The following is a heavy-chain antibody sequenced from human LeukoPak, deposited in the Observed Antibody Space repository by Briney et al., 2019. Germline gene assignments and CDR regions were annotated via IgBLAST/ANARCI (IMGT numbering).Heavy chain of an antibody. CDR3: ARGQWLAYEYYFDY. Sequence: SETLSLTCTVSGGSISSYYWSWIRQPPGKGLEWIGYTYYSGSTNYNPSLKSRVTISVDTSKNQFSLKLSSVTAADTAVYHCARGQWLAYEYYFDYWGQGTLVTVSS. CDR2: TYYSGST. V-gene: IGHV4-59*01. CDR1: GGSISSYY. J-gene: IGHJ4*02. D-gene: IGHD6-19*01.